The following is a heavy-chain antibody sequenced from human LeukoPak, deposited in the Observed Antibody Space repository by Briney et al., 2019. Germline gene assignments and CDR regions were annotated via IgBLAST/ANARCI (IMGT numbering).Heavy chain of an antibody. CDR1: GGSISSYY. V-gene: IGHV4-4*07. Sequence: SETLSLTCTVSGGSISSYYWSWIQQPAGKGLEWIGRIYTSGSTYYNPSLKSRVTISVDTSKNQFSPKLSSVTAADTAVYYCARVGVRLWDFDYWGQGTLVTVSS. D-gene: IGHD3-16*01. CDR3: ARVGVRLWDFDY. CDR2: IYTSGST. J-gene: IGHJ4*02.